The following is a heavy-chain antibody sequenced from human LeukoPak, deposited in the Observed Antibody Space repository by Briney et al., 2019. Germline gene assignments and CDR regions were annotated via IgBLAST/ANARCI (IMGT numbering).Heavy chain of an antibody. J-gene: IGHJ4*02. CDR2: LSPGDSGA. CDR1: GYSSTNYW. D-gene: IGHD2-15*01. V-gene: IGHV5-51*01. CDR3: TRRRIGYCSGGSCSAYYFDY. Sequence: GESLKISCKGSGYSSTNYWIGWVRQMPGKGLEWMGMLSPGDSGATYSPSFQGQVTISADKSISTAYLHWSSLKASDTAMYYCTRRRIGYCSGGSCSAYYFDYWGQGTLVTVSS.